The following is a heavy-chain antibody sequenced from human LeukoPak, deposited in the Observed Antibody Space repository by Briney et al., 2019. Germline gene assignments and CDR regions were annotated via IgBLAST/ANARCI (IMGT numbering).Heavy chain of an antibody. CDR1: GFTFSSYS. D-gene: IGHD2-15*01. V-gene: IGHV3-21*04. J-gene: IGHJ4*02. Sequence: GGSLRLSCAASGFTFSSYSMNWVRQAPGKGLEWVSSISSSSSYIYYADSVKGRFTISRDNAKNTLYLQMNSLRAEDTAVYYCAKLRSGGSCYECYYFDYWGQGTLVTVSS. CDR3: AKLRSGGSCYECYYFDY. CDR2: ISSSSSYI.